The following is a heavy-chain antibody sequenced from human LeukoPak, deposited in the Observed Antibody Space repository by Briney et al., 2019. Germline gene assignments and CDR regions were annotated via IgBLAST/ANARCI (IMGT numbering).Heavy chain of an antibody. CDR1: GFTVSSSF. D-gene: IGHD6-13*01. CDR3: AKDSSSWSPHYFDY. J-gene: IGHJ4*02. Sequence: GGSLRLSCAASGFTVSSSFMSWVRQAPGKGLEWVAVFYSGGSTYYADSVKGRFTISRDNSKNTLYLQMNSLRAEDTAVYYCAKDSSSWSPHYFDYWGQGTQVTVSS. CDR2: FYSGGST. V-gene: IGHV3-53*05.